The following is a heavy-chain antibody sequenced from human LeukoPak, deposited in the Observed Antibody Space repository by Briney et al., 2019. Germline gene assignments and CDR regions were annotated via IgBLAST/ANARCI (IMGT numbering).Heavy chain of an antibody. Sequence: ASVKVSCKASGYTFTGYYMHWVRQAPGQGLEWMGWISAYNGNTNYAQKFQGRVTITADESTSTAYMELSSLRSEDTAVYYCARVPNHSSGWSNWFDPWGQGTLVTVSS. CDR2: ISAYNGNT. V-gene: IGHV1-18*04. D-gene: IGHD6-19*01. J-gene: IGHJ5*02. CDR3: ARVPNHSSGWSNWFDP. CDR1: GYTFTGYY.